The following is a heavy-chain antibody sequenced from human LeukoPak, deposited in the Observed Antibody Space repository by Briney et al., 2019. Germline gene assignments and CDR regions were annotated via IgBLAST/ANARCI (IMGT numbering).Heavy chain of an antibody. CDR1: GGSFSGYY. CDR3: ARVRFPRYIKAAAGTFLDY. Sequence: SETLSLTCAVYGGSFSGYYWSWIRQPPGKGLEWIGEINHSGSTNYNPSLKSRVTISVDTSKNQFSLKLSSVTAADTAVYYCARVRFPRYIKAAAGTFLDYWGQGTLVTVSS. D-gene: IGHD6-13*01. V-gene: IGHV4-34*01. J-gene: IGHJ4*02. CDR2: INHSGST.